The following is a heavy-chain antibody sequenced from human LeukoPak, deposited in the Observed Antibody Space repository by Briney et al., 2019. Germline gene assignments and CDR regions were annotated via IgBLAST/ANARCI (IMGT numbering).Heavy chain of an antibody. V-gene: IGHV4-31*03. CDR3: ARDSVSTGVVRAFDY. CDR2: IYYSGST. Sequence: SETLSLTCTVSGGAISIGGPDWSWIRQHPGQGIEWSGYIYYSGSTYYNTSLKSRVTISVDTSENQSSLTLSSVTAADTAVYYCARDSVSTGVVRAFDYWGQGTLVTVSS. D-gene: IGHD1-26*01. J-gene: IGHJ4*02. CDR1: GGAISIGGPD.